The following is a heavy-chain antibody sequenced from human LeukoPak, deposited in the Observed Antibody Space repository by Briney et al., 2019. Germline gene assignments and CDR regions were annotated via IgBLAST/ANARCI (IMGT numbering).Heavy chain of an antibody. CDR3: ARGAIVGATKNYFDS. CDR2: IYPGDSDT. V-gene: IGHV5-51*01. J-gene: IGHJ4*02. CDR1: GYSFTSYW. Sequence: RESLKISCKGSGYSFTSYWIVWVRQMPGKGLEWMGIIYPGDSDTRYSPSFQGQVTISADKSISTAYLQWSSLKASDTAMYYCARGAIVGATKNYFDSWGQGTLVTVSS. D-gene: IGHD1-26*01.